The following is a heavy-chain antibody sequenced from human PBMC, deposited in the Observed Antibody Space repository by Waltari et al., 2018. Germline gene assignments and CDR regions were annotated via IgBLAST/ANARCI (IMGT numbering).Heavy chain of an antibody. V-gene: IGHV3-9*01. Sequence: EVQLVESGGGLVQPGRSLRLSCAASGFTFDDYAMHWLRQAPGKGMEWVSGISWNSGSIGYADSVKGRFTISRDNAKNSLYLQMNSLRAEDTAVYYCLLCSEVTAATGSFDYWGQGTLVTVSS. CDR1: GFTFDDYA. D-gene: IGHD2-2*01. J-gene: IGHJ4*02. CDR2: ISWNSGSI. CDR3: LLCSEVTAATGSFDY.